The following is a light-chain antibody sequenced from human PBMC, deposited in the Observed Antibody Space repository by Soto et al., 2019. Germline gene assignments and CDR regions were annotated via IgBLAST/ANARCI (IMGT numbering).Light chain of an antibody. J-gene: IGKJ3*01. CDR1: QXVTSXX. CDR3: QQYGSSSFT. Sequence: EIVLTQSPGTLSLSPGEXXXXXXXASQXVTSXXLAWYQQRPGQAPRLLIYGASSRATGIPDRFSGSGSGTDFTLTISRLEPEDFAVYYCQQYGSSSFTFGPGTKVDIK. V-gene: IGKV3-20*01. CDR2: GAS.